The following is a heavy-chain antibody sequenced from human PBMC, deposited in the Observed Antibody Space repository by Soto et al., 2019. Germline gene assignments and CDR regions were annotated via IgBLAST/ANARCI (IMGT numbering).Heavy chain of an antibody. CDR2: ISAYNGNT. CDR3: AKDRSWLWPTPYFDQ. Sequence: ASVKVSCKASGYTFTSYGISWVRQAPGQGLEWMGWISAYNGNTNYAQKLQGRVTISRDNAKNSLYLQMTSLRAEDTAVYYCAKDRSWLWPTPYFDQWGQGALVTVSS. D-gene: IGHD3-9*01. J-gene: IGHJ4*02. V-gene: IGHV1-18*01. CDR1: GYTFTSYG.